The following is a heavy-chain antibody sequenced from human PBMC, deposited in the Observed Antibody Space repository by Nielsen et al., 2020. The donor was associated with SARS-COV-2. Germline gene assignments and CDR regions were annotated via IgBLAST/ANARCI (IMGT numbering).Heavy chain of an antibody. Sequence: GGSLRLSCAASGFTVSSNYMSWVRQAPGKGLEWVSVIYSGGSTYYPDSEKGRFTISRDNSKNTLYLQMNSLRAEDTAVYYCARAADYSNYSPPGYWGQGTLVTVSS. V-gene: IGHV3-66*01. CDR3: ARAADYSNYSPPGY. D-gene: IGHD4-11*01. CDR1: GFTVSSNY. J-gene: IGHJ4*02. CDR2: IYSGGST.